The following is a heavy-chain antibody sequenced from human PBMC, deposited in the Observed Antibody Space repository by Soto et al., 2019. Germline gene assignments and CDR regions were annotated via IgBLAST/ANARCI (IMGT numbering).Heavy chain of an antibody. CDR2: ISSSSSYI. J-gene: IGHJ4*02. Sequence: GGSLRLSCAASGFTFSSYSMNWVRQAPGKGLEWVSSISSSSSYIYYADSVKGRFTISRDNAKNSLYLQMNSLRAEDTAVYYCARDHPEHYDIFTGPKGDYWGQGTLVTVSS. V-gene: IGHV3-21*01. D-gene: IGHD3-9*01. CDR1: GFTFSSYS. CDR3: ARDHPEHYDIFTGPKGDY.